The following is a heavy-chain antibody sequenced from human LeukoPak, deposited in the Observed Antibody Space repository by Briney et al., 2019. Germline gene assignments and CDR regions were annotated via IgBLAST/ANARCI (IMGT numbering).Heavy chain of an antibody. V-gene: IGHV1-46*04. D-gene: IGHD3-10*01. Sequence: GASVTVSCKASEDTFTRHYMHWVRQAPGQGLEGIGLINPNDNSIDYKQKLQGRVTVTRYRSTITVYMELNSLRSEDTAVYYCAREAGSYKHFDYWGQGTLVTVSS. CDR3: AREAGSYKHFDY. CDR2: INPNDNSI. J-gene: IGHJ4*02. CDR1: EDTFTRHY.